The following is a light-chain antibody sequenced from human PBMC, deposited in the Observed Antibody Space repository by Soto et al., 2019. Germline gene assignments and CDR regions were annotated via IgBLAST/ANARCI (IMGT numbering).Light chain of an antibody. J-gene: IGKJ2*01. V-gene: IGKV1-5*01. Sequence: DIQMTQSPSTLSASVGDRVTITCRASQSISSWLAWYQQKPGKAPKLLIYDASSLESGVPSRFSGSGSGTEFTLTSSCLQPDNFAPYYCQQYNSYPYTFGQGTKLESK. CDR3: QQYNSYPYT. CDR2: DAS. CDR1: QSISSW.